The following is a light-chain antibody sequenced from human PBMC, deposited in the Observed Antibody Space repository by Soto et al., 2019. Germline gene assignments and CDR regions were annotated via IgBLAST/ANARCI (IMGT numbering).Light chain of an antibody. V-gene: IGLV2-14*01. J-gene: IGLJ1*01. Sequence: QSVLTQPASVSGSPGQSITISCTGTSSDVGGYNYVSWYQQHPGKAPKLMIYAVTDRPSGVSSRVSGSKSGNTASLTISGLQAEDEADYYCSSYTSSSTLFGTGTKGTVL. CDR3: SSYTSSSTL. CDR2: AVT. CDR1: SSDVGGYNY.